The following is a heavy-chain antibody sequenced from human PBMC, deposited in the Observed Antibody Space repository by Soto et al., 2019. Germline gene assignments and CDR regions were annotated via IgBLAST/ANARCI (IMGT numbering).Heavy chain of an antibody. J-gene: IGHJ5*02. CDR2: IYHSGST. V-gene: IGHV4-30-2*01. CDR3: ARVRGAYCGGDCYPPTPNWFDP. D-gene: IGHD2-21*02. Sequence: QLQLQESGSGLVKPSQTLSLTCAVSGGSISSGGYFWSWIRQPPGKGLEWIGYIYHSGSTYYNPSLKSRVSISVDRSKNQFSLKLSSVTAADTAVYYCARVRGAYCGGDCYPPTPNWFDPWGQGTLVTVSS. CDR1: GGSISSGGYF.